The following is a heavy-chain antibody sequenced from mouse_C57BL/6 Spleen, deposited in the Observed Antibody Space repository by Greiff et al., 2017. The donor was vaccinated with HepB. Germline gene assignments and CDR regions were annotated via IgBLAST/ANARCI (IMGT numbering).Heavy chain of an antibody. J-gene: IGHJ4*01. Sequence: QVQLQQSGAELVKPGASVKLSCKASGYTFTSYWMHWVKQRPGRGLEWIGRIDPNSGGTKYNEKFKSKATLTVDKPSSTAYMQLSSLTSEDSAVYYCARWVTTVVATDYYAMDYWGQGTSVTVSS. CDR1: GYTFTSYW. CDR2: IDPNSGGT. D-gene: IGHD1-1*01. V-gene: IGHV1-72*01. CDR3: ARWVTTVVATDYYAMDY.